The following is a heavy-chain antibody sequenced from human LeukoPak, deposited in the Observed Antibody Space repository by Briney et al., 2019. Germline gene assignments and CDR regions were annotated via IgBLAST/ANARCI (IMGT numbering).Heavy chain of an antibody. J-gene: IGHJ4*02. D-gene: IGHD3-16*01. CDR3: ASLGRKYFFTFGGVYDY. CDR2: INHSGST. Sequence: SETLSLTCAVYGGSFSGYYWSWIRQPPGKGLEWIGEINHSGSTNYNPSLKSRVTISVDTSKNQFSLKLSSVTAADTAVYYCASLGRKYFFTFGGVYDYWGQGTLATVSS. CDR1: GGSFSGYY. V-gene: IGHV4-34*01.